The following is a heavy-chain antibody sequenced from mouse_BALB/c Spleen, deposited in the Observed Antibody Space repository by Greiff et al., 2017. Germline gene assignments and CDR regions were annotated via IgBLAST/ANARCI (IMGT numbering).Heavy chain of an antibody. CDR3: AREIDYARFAY. J-gene: IGHJ3*01. V-gene: IGHV5-4*02. CDR2: ISDGGSYT. Sequence: EVKVEESGGGLVKPGGSLKLSCAASGFTFSDYYMYWVRQTPEKRLEWVATISDGGSYTYYPDSVKGRFTISRDNAKNNLYLQMSSLKSEDTAMYYCAREIDYARFAYWGQGTLVTVSA. CDR1: GFTFSDYY. D-gene: IGHD2-4*01.